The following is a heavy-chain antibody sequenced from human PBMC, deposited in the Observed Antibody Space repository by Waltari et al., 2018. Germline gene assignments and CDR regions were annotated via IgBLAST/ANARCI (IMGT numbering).Heavy chain of an antibody. Sequence: EVQLVESGGGLVQPGGSLRLSCAASGFPFSSYWVSWVRQAPGKGLEWVANIKQDGSEKYYVDSVKGRFTISRDNAKNSLYLQMNSLRAEDTAVYYCARANPSGAFDIWGQGTMVTVSS. V-gene: IGHV3-7*04. CDR1: GFPFSSYW. D-gene: IGHD1-26*01. CDR3: ARANPSGAFDI. CDR2: IKQDGSEK. J-gene: IGHJ3*02.